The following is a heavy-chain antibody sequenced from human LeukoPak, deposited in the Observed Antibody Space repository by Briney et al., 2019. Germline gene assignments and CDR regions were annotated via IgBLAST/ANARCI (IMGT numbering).Heavy chain of an antibody. D-gene: IGHD3-10*01. J-gene: IGHJ5*02. CDR1: GGSISSSSYY. Sequence: SETLSLTCTVSGGSISSSSYYWGWIRQPPGKGLEWIGSIYYGGSTYYNPSLKSRVTISVDTSKNQFSLKLSSVTAADTAVYYCARHLILWFGAAGWFDPWGQGTLVTVSS. CDR3: ARHLILWFGAAGWFDP. V-gene: IGHV4-39*01. CDR2: IYYGGST.